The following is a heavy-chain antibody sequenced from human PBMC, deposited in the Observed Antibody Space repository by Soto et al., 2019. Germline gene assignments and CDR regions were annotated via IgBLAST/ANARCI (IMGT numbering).Heavy chain of an antibody. CDR2: ISGNDGNK. J-gene: IGHJ3*02. Sequence: ALLKVSCKXSGYTFTSFRISCVRQAPGQGLEWMGWISGNDGNKNYAQKIQGRVTMTTDTSTSTAYMELRSLRSDDTAVYYCARDPTVVSPDAFDIWGQGTMVTVSS. CDR3: ARDPTVVSPDAFDI. V-gene: IGHV1-18*04. D-gene: IGHD4-17*01. CDR1: GYTFTSFR.